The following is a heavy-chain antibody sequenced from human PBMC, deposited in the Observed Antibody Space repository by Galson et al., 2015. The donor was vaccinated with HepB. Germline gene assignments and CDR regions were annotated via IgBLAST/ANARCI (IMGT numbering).Heavy chain of an antibody. D-gene: IGHD3-22*01. CDR2: ISSSGSTI. CDR1: GFTFSDYY. J-gene: IGHJ4*02. CDR3: AVNYYDSSGYDY. Sequence: SLRLSCAASGFTFSDYYMSWIRQAPGKGLEWVSYISSSGSTIYYADSVKGRFTISRDNAKNSLYLQMNSLRAEDTAVYYCAVNYYDSSGYDYWGQGTLVTVSS. V-gene: IGHV3-11*01.